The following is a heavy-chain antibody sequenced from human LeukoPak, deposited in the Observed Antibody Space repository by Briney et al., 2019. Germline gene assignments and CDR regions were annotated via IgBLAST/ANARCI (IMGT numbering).Heavy chain of an antibody. J-gene: IGHJ4*02. Sequence: ASVKVSCKASGYTFTGYYLHWVRPAPGQGLEWMGIINPSGGSTSYAQKFQGRVTVTRDTSTSTVYMELSSLRSEDTAMYYCAREGEIGYDLSDYWGQGTLVTVSS. CDR1: GYTFTGYY. CDR2: INPSGGST. V-gene: IGHV1-46*01. CDR3: AREGEIGYDLSDY. D-gene: IGHD5-12*01.